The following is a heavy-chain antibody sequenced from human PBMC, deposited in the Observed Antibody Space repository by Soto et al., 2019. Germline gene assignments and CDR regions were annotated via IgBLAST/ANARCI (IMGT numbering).Heavy chain of an antibody. CDR2: INHSGST. V-gene: IGHV4-34*01. D-gene: IGHD3-10*01. J-gene: IGHJ4*02. Sequence: SETLSLTCAVYGGSFSGYYWSWVRQPPGKGLEWIGEINHSGSTNYNPSLKSRVTISVDTSKNQFSLKLSSVTAADTAVYYCARYSKKGFGLPLYFWGQGTLVTVSS. CDR3: ARYSKKGFGLPLYF. CDR1: GGSFSGYY.